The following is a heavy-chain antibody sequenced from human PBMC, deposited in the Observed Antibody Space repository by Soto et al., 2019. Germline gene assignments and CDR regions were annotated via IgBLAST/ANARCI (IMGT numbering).Heavy chain of an antibody. CDR3: ARDIVVVVAATEDYYYYGMDV. J-gene: IGHJ6*02. V-gene: IGHV1-69*01. CDR1: GGTFSSYA. CDR2: IIPIFGTA. D-gene: IGHD2-15*01. Sequence: QVQLVQSGAEVQKPGSSVKVSCKASGGTFSSYAISWVRQAPGQGLEWMGGIIPIFGTANYAQKFQGRVTITADESTSTAYMELSRLRSEDTAVYYCARDIVVVVAATEDYYYYGMDVWGQGTTVTVSS.